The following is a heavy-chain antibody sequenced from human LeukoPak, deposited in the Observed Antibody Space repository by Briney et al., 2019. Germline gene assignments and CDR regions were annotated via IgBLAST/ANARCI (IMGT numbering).Heavy chain of an antibody. V-gene: IGHV4-59*08. D-gene: IGHD6-19*01. J-gene: IGHJ4*02. CDR1: GGSISSYY. CDR2: MDDSGST. Sequence: SETLSLTCTVSGGSISSYYWSWIRQPPGKGLEWIGYMDDSGSTNYDPSLTSRVTISEDTSKNQLSLKLGSVTAADTAVYYCARHSSGSGGAFQYWGQGTPVTVSS. CDR3: ARHSSGSGGAFQY.